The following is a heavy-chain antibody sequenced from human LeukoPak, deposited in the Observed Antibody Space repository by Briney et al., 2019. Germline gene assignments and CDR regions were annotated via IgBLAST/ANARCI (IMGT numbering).Heavy chain of an antibody. V-gene: IGHV3-66*01. Sequence: PGGSLRLSCAVSGFIVSSNHMNWVRQAPGQGLDWVSVIYSGGYSGGGPFYADSVKGRFTTSSDSSKNTLFLQMNSLRAEDTAVYYCARDVHGDGYNSFDYWGLGILVTVSS. CDR2: IYSGGYSGGGP. D-gene: IGHD5-24*01. CDR3: ARDVHGDGYNSFDY. J-gene: IGHJ4*02. CDR1: GFIVSSNH.